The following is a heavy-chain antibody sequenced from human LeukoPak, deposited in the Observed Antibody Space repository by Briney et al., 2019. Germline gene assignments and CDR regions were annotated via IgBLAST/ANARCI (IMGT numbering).Heavy chain of an antibody. CDR2: IYHSGST. Sequence: SETLSLTCTVSGYSISSGYYWAWIRQPPGKGLEWIGNIYHSGSTYYNPSLKSRVTISVDTSKNQFSLKLSSVTAVDTALYYCARGYSSSWYFNWFDPWGQGTLVTVSS. D-gene: IGHD6-13*01. V-gene: IGHV4-38-2*02. J-gene: IGHJ5*02. CDR1: GYSISSGYY. CDR3: ARGYSSSWYFNWFDP.